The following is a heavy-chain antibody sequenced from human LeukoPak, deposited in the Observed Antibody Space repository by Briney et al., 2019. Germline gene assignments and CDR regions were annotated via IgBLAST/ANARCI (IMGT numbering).Heavy chain of an antibody. J-gene: IGHJ4*02. D-gene: IGHD1-26*01. V-gene: IGHV1-2*02. CDR2: INPNSGGT. CDR3: ARVQKRWELYNFDY. Sequence: ASVKVSCKASGYTFTGYYMHWVRQAPGQGLEWTGWINPNSGGTNYAQKFQGRVTMTRDTSISTAYMELSRLRSDDTAVYYCARVQKRWELYNFDYWGRGTLVTVSS. CDR1: GYTFTGYY.